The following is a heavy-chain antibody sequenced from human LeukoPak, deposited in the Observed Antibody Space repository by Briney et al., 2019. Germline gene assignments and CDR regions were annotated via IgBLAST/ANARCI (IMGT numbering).Heavy chain of an antibody. D-gene: IGHD2-15*01. J-gene: IGHJ4*02. CDR3: ARDLGGIYYIAY. V-gene: IGHV3-30*02. CDR1: GFTFSSYG. Sequence: GGPLRLSCAASGFTFSSYGMHWVRQAPGGGLEWVAYIGYDGSKKYYSDSVKGRFTISRDNSKNTVHLQMNSLRAADTALYFWARDLGGIYYIAYWGQGTLVTVSS. CDR2: IGYDGSKK.